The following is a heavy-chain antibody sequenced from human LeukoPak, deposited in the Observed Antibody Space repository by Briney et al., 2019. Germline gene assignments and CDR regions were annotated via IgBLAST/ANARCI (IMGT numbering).Heavy chain of an antibody. CDR3: ARVPSLRYCSSTSCAYGMDG. J-gene: IGHJ6*02. Sequence: RGGSLTLSCVASGFTLISYDMHWVRQATAKGRAWVSAIDSGWDTYSPSSVKGRFTITRGNAKISLYIKMNCLRAGDSAVYYCARVPSLRYCSSTSCAYGMDGWGQGTTATVPS. V-gene: IGHV3-13*04. CDR2: IDSGWDT. D-gene: IGHD2-2*01. CDR1: GFTLISYD.